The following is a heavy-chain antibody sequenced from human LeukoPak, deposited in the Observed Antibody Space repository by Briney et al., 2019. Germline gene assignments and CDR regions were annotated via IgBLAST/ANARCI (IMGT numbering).Heavy chain of an antibody. Sequence: PGGSLRLSCAASGFTFSSYEMNWVRQAPGKGLEWVSYISSSGSTIYYADSVKGRFTISRDNAKNLLYLQMNSLRAEDTAVYYCARDGSGPYYYYYMDVWGKGTTVTVSS. J-gene: IGHJ6*03. CDR1: GFTFSSYE. D-gene: IGHD3-10*01. CDR2: ISSSGSTI. V-gene: IGHV3-48*03. CDR3: ARDGSGPYYYYYMDV.